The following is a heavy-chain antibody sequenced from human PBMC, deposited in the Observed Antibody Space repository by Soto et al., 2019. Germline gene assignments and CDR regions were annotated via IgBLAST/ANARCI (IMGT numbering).Heavy chain of an antibody. CDR2: IYYSGYT. D-gene: IGHD4-17*01. CDR3: AGGGMTTVPY. CDR1: SSSVSSYY. Sequence: SETLSLTCTVSSSSVSSYYWNWIRQSPGKGLEWIGYIYYSGYTNYNPSLKSRITIPVDTSKNQFSLKLSSVTPADTAVYYCAGGGMTTVPYWGQGTLVTVSS. J-gene: IGHJ4*02. V-gene: IGHV4-59*02.